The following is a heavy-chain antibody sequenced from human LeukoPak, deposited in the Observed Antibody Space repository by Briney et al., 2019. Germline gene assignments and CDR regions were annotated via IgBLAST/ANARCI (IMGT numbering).Heavy chain of an antibody. CDR2: INSDGSST. CDR1: GFTFRSYW. D-gene: IGHD2-15*01. V-gene: IGHV3-74*01. CDR3: ARRLVSCSGGSCYLGYFDY. Sequence: GGSLRLSCAASGFTFRSYWMHWVRQAPGKGLVWVSRINSDGSSTSYADSVKVRFTISRDNDKNTLYLQMNSLRGEDTAVYYCARRLVSCSGGSCYLGYFDYWGQGTLVTVSS. J-gene: IGHJ4*02.